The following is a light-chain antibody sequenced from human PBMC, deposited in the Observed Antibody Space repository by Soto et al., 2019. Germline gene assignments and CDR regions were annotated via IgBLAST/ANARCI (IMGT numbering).Light chain of an antibody. CDR3: SSYSISTAYL. CDR1: SSDVGGYKF. J-gene: IGLJ1*01. Sequence: QSALTQPASVSGSPGQSITISCTGTSSDVGGYKFVSWYQQHPGKAPKLMIYEVSNRPSGVSSRFSGSKSGNTASLTISGLQAEDEADYFCSSYSISTAYLFGTGTKVTVL. CDR2: EVS. V-gene: IGLV2-14*01.